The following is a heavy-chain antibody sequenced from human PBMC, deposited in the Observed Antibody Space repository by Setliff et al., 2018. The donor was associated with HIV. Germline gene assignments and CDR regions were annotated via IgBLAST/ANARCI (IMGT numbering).Heavy chain of an antibody. Sequence: TLSLTCTVSGGSISSSSYYWGWIRQPPGKGLEWIGSIYYSGSTYYNPSLKSRVTISVDTSKNQFSLKLSSVTAADTAVYYCARVNNFWSGYYAYYYYYMDVWGKGTTVTVSS. CDR3: ARVNNFWSGYYAYYYYYMDV. D-gene: IGHD3-3*01. CDR2: IYYSGST. V-gene: IGHV4-39*07. CDR1: GGSISSSSYY. J-gene: IGHJ6*03.